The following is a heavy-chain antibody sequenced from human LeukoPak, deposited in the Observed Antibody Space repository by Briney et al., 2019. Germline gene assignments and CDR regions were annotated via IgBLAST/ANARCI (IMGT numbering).Heavy chain of an antibody. CDR2: INHSGST. V-gene: IGHV4-34*01. CDR3: ARAEASYSDWLSFDY. CDR1: GGSFSGYY. D-gene: IGHD3-9*01. J-gene: IGHJ4*02. Sequence: SETLSLTCAVYGGSFSGYYWSWIRQPPGKGLEWIGEINHSGSTNYNPSLKSRVTISVDTSKNQFSLKLSSVTAADTAVYYCARAEASYSDWLSFDYWGQGTLVTVSS.